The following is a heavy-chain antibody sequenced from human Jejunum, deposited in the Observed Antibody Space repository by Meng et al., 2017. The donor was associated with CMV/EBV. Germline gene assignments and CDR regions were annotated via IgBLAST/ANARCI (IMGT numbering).Heavy chain of an antibody. CDR3: ARGYSSLDY. Sequence: SLTCTVAGDSVTTRGNFWSWVRQSPGKGLEWIGYISYSGTTQYNPSFESRVSMLADTSNSQFSLKLTSVTVADTAVYFCARGYSSLDYWGQGTLVTVSS. J-gene: IGHJ4*02. V-gene: IGHV4-61*08. CDR1: GDSVTTRGNF. CDR2: ISYSGTT. D-gene: IGHD5-18*01.